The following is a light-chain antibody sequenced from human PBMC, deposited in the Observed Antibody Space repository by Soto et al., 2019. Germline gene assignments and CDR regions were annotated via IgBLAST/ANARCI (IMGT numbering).Light chain of an antibody. Sequence: DYQVTQSPSTLSSSVVDRVTITCRASQNIYTWLAWYQQKPGIAPKLLIYDASALPRGVPSRFSGSGSGTGFTPTINSLQPDDFATYYCQQYHIYSGTFGQGTKVDI. CDR1: QNIYTW. CDR2: DAS. J-gene: IGKJ1*01. V-gene: IGKV1-5*01. CDR3: QQYHIYSGT.